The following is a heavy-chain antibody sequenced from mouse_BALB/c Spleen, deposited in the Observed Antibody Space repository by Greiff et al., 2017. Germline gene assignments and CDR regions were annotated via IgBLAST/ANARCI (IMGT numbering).Heavy chain of an antibody. CDR3: ARVTTAGAHWYFDV. CDR2: IRNKANGYTT. D-gene: IGHD1-2*01. CDR1: GFTFTDYY. J-gene: IGHJ1*01. Sequence: EVKLVESGGGLVQPGGSLRLSCATSGFTFTDYYMSWVRQPPGKALEWLGFIRNKANGYTTEYSASVKGRFTISRDNSQSILYLQMNTLRAEDSATYYCARVTTAGAHWYFDVWGAGTTVTVSS. V-gene: IGHV7-3*02.